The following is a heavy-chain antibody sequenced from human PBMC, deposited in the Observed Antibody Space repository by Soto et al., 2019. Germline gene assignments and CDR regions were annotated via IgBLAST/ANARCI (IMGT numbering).Heavy chain of an antibody. V-gene: IGHV5-10-1*01. CDR2: IDPSDSYT. Sequence: GESLKISCQVFGYTFTSYWISWVRQMPGKGLEWMGRIDPSDSYTNYSPSFQGHVTISADKSISTAYLQWSSLKASDTAMYYCARRPSNFWSGYYTAYFDYWGQGTLVTVSS. CDR3: ARRPSNFWSGYYTAYFDY. J-gene: IGHJ4*02. CDR1: GYTFTSYW. D-gene: IGHD3-3*01.